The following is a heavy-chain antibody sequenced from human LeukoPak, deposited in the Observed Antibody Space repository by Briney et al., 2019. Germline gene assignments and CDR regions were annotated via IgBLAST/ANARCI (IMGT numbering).Heavy chain of an antibody. CDR2: IRYDGSNK. Sequence: GGSLRLSCAASGFTFSSYGMHWVRQAPGKGLEWVAFIRYDGSNKYYADSVKGRFTISRDNSKNTLYLQMNSLRAEDTAVYYCAKDPPYYYGSGSSDAFDIWGQGTMVTVSS. V-gene: IGHV3-30*02. CDR3: AKDPPYYYGSGSSDAFDI. CDR1: GFTFSSYG. J-gene: IGHJ3*02. D-gene: IGHD3-10*01.